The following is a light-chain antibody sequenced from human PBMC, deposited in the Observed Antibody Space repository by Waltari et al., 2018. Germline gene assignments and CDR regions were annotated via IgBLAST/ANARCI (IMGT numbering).Light chain of an antibody. V-gene: IGKV3-20*01. CDR3: QHYLRLPAT. CDR1: QSVSTY. J-gene: IGKJ1*01. CDR2: HAS. Sequence: EIVLTQSPGTLSLSPGERATLSCRASQSVSTYLAWYQQKPGKAPRLLIYHASSRATGIPDRFSGSGSGTDFSLTISRLEPEDFAVYYCQHYLRLPATFGQGTKVEIK.